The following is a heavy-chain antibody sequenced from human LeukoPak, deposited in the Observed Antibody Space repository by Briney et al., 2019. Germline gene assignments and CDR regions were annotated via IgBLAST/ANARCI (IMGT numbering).Heavy chain of an antibody. Sequence: SETLSLTCAVYGGSFSGYYRSWIRQPPGKGLEWIGEINHSGSTNYNPSLKSRVTISVDTSKNQFSLKLSSVTAADTAVYYCARDVFMYYDFWSGYDAFDIWGQGTMVTVSS. CDR2: INHSGST. CDR3: ARDVFMYYDFWSGYDAFDI. CDR1: GGSFSGYY. D-gene: IGHD3-3*01. V-gene: IGHV4-34*01. J-gene: IGHJ3*02.